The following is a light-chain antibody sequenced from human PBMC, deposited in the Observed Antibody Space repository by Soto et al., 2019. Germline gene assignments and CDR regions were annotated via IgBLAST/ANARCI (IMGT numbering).Light chain of an antibody. CDR2: DVN. CDR1: SSDVGNYNL. V-gene: IGLV2-23*02. Sequence: QSALTQPASVSGSPGQSITISCTGTSSDVGNYNLVSWYQQHPGKAPKLMIYDVNQRPSGVSDRFSGSKSGNTASLTISGLHAEDEDDYYGCSYAGSYTWVFGGGTKLTVL. J-gene: IGLJ3*02. CDR3: CSYAGSYTWV.